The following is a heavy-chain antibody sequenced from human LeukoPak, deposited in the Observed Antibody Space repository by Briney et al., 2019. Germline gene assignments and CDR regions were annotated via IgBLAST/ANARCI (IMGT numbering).Heavy chain of an antibody. Sequence: SETLSLTCTVSGGSISSYYWSWIRQPPGKGLEWIGYIYYSGSTNYNRSLKSRVTISVDTSKNQFSLKLRSVTAADTAVYYCARTTEGGYTSDYFYYYYKDVWGKGTTVTISS. CDR1: GGSISSYY. CDR3: ARTTEGGYTSDYFYYYYKDV. J-gene: IGHJ6*03. D-gene: IGHD5-18*01. CDR2: IYYSGST. V-gene: IGHV4-59*01.